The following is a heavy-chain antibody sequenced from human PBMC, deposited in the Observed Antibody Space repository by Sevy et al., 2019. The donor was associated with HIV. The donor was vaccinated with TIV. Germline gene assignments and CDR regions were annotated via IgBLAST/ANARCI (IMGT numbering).Heavy chain of an antibody. J-gene: IGHJ4*02. V-gene: IGHV4-59*08. CDR3: AGENAWGRGYS. CDR1: GGSITSLY. CDR2: IYYNGHI. D-gene: IGHD1-26*01. Sequence: SETLSLTCTVSGGSITSLYWNWIRQPPGKGLEWMANIYYNGHINYNPALKSRGNLSLDTSKNQFSLRLSSVTAADTAMYYCAGENAWGRGYSWGQGTLVTVSS.